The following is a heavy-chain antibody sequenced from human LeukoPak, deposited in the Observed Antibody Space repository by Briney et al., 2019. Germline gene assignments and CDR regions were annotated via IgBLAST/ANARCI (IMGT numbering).Heavy chain of an antibody. CDR1: GYTFTAYY. Sequence: ASVKVSCKASGYTFTAYYMNWVRQAPGQGLEWMGWINPNSGGTNYAQKFQGRVTMTRDTSTTTVYMELSSLRSEDTAVYYCAKDLLGNRGYGPPDSWGQGTLVTVSS. CDR2: INPNSGGT. D-gene: IGHD5-18*01. CDR3: AKDLLGNRGYGPPDS. V-gene: IGHV1-2*02. J-gene: IGHJ4*02.